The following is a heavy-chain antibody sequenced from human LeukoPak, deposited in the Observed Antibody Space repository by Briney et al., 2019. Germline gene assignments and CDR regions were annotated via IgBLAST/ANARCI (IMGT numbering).Heavy chain of an antibody. CDR3: ARDIKRSRARWENLGFDP. J-gene: IGHJ5*02. CDR1: GGTFSSYA. CDR2: ISTYSGNT. Sequence: GASVKVSCKASGGTFSSYAISWVRQAPGQGLEWMGWISTYSGNTNYAQKLQGRVTMTTDTSTSTAYMELRSLRSDDTAVYYCARDIKRSRARWENLGFDPWGQGTLVTVSS. D-gene: IGHD1-14*01. V-gene: IGHV1-18*01.